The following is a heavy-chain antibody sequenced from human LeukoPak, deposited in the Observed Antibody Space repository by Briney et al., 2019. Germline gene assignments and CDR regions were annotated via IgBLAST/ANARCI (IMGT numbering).Heavy chain of an antibody. CDR3: AKHSITIFGVVDYMDV. J-gene: IGHJ6*03. CDR1: GGSFSGYY. D-gene: IGHD3-3*01. CDR2: INHSGST. V-gene: IGHV4-34*01. Sequence: SETLSLTCAVYGGSFSGYYWSWIRQPPGKGLEWIGEINHSGSTNYNPSLKSRVTISVDTSKNQFSLKLSSVTAADTAVYYCAKHSITIFGVVDYMDVWGKGTTVTVSS.